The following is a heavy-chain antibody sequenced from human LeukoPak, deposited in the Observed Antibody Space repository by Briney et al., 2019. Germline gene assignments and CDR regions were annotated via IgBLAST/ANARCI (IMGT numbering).Heavy chain of an antibody. D-gene: IGHD4-17*01. CDR1: GFTFSDYS. V-gene: IGHV3-30*18. CDR3: AKSHDGDPKEGAFDI. CDR2: VSDDQTNI. Sequence: GGSLRLSCTASGFTFSDYSMNWVRQAPGKGLEWVAFVSDDQTNIYYADSVKGRFIISRDNSKNTVSLQMNSLRGEDTAMYYCAKSHDGDPKEGAFDIWGQGTMVTVSS. J-gene: IGHJ3*02.